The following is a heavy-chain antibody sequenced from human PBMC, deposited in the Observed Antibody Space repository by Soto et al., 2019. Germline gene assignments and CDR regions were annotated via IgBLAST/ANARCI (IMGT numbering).Heavy chain of an antibody. CDR1: GFSLTVGGAG. J-gene: IGHJ4*02. CDR2: IFWDDHN. Sequence: SGPTLVNPTHTLTVTCNFSGFSLTVGGAGVGWIRQPPAKALEWLGVIFWDDHNRYNPSLQNRLTITKDTSRSQVVLTMTNMDPLDTATYYCARSYYRYIYHYDFWGPGALVTVSS. V-gene: IGHV2-5*02. D-gene: IGHD5-18*01. CDR3: ARSYYRYIYHYDF.